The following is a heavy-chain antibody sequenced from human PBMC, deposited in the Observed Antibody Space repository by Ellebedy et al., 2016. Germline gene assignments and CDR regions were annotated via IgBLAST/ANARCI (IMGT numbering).Heavy chain of an antibody. V-gene: IGHV1-8*01. CDR3: ARARRTLLWADN. Sequence: ASVKVSCKTSGYTFITHEINWVRQATGQGLEWMGWMNPDSGFTGYAQKFQGRVRMTWITSKSTAYMELSNLRSEDTAVYYCARARRTLLWADNWGQGTLLTVSS. CDR1: GYTFITHE. J-gene: IGHJ4*02. D-gene: IGHD3-10*01. CDR2: MNPDSGFT.